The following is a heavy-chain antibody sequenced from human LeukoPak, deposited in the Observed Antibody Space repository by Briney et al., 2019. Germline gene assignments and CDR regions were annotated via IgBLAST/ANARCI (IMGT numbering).Heavy chain of an antibody. Sequence: PGGSLRLSCAASGFTVSSNYMSWVRQAPGKGLEWVSVIYSGGSTYYADSVKGRFTISKDNSKNTLYLQMNSLRAEDTAVYYCARDGPDNYGSMDVWGQGTTVTVSS. J-gene: IGHJ6*02. CDR3: ARDGPDNYGSMDV. CDR2: IYSGGST. V-gene: IGHV3-53*01. D-gene: IGHD4-17*01. CDR1: GFTVSSNY.